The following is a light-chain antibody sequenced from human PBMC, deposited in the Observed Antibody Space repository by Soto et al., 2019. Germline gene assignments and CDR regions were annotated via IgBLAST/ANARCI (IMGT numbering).Light chain of an antibody. V-gene: IGKV3-15*01. J-gene: IGKJ3*01. CDR1: QSFSSN. Sequence: EIVMTQSPGTLSVSPGERATLSCRASQSFSSNLAWYQQKPGQAPRLLIYGASTRATGIPARFSGSGSGTEFTLTISSLQSEDFAVYYCQQYNNWPFTFGPGTKVDIK. CDR2: GAS. CDR3: QQYNNWPFT.